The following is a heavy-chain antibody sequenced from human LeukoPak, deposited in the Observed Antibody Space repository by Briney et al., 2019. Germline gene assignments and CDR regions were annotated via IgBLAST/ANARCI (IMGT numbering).Heavy chain of an antibody. CDR3: ARDSGTTGEVKFDP. Sequence: SETLSFTCTVSAGSISNYYWSWIRQPAGKGLEWIGRISSRGSTNYNPSLKSRVTMSIDTSKNQFSLKLSSVTAADTAVYYCARDSGTTGEVKFDPWGQGTLVTVSS. V-gene: IGHV4-4*07. CDR2: ISSRGST. CDR1: AGSISNYY. D-gene: IGHD3-10*01. J-gene: IGHJ5*02.